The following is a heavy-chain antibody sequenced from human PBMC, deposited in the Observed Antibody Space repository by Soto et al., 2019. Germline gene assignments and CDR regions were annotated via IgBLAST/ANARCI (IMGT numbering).Heavy chain of an antibody. CDR3: ARALTSAGVVATKAEPGEYYFDY. CDR1: GRSFSGYY. CDR2: INHSGST. D-gene: IGHD5-12*01. J-gene: IGHJ4*02. V-gene: IGHV4-34*01. Sequence: SETMSLTCAVYGRSFSGYYWSWIRQPPGKGLEWIGEINHSGSTNYNPSLKSRVTISVDTSKNQFSLKLSSVTAADTAVYYCARALTSAGVVATKAEPGEYYFDYWGQGTLVTVSS.